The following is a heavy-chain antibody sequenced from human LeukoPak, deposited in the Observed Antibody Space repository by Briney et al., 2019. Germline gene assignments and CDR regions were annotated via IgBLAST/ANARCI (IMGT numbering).Heavy chain of an antibody. J-gene: IGHJ5*01. Sequence: GGSLRLSCAASGFTFSSYWMHWVRQAPGKGLVWVSRISSDGSSTTYADSVKGRFTISRDNAKNSLYLQMNSLRVEDTAVYYCAREFRLGYNSRWFDYWGQGTLVTVSS. CDR3: AREFRLGYNSRWFDY. D-gene: IGHD6-19*01. CDR1: GFTFSSYW. CDR2: ISSDGSST. V-gene: IGHV3-74*01.